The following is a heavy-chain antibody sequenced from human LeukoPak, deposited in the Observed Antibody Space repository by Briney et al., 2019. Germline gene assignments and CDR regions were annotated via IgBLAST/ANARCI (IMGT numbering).Heavy chain of an antibody. D-gene: IGHD2-15*01. Sequence: GGSLRLSCAASGFTFSSYSVNWVRQAPGKGLEWVSSISSSSRYIYYADSVKGRFTISRDNAKNSLYLQMNSLRAEDTAVYYCARRLVAALDGMDVWGQGTTVTVSS. CDR3: ARRLVAALDGMDV. CDR2: ISSSSRYI. V-gene: IGHV3-21*01. CDR1: GFTFSSYS. J-gene: IGHJ6*02.